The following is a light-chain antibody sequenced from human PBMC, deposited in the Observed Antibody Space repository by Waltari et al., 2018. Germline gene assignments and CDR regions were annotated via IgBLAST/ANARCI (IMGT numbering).Light chain of an antibody. V-gene: IGKV2-28*01. CDR3: MQALQSPWS. CDR1: QNLLPTNGYNY. CDR2: LGS. J-gene: IGKJ1*01. Sequence: DIVVTQSPLSLPVTPGEPASLSCRSSQNLLPTNGYNYLDWYLQKPGQPPQLLTFLGSNRASGVPDRFSGSGSGTEFTLKISRVEAEDVGVYYCMQALQSPWSFGQGTKVEIK.